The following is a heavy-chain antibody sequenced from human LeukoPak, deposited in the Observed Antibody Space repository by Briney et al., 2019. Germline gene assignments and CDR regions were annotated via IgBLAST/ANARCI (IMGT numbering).Heavy chain of an antibody. J-gene: IGHJ4*02. V-gene: IGHV1-69*06. CDR3: ARGRHYYDSSGYPDEDYYFDY. CDR1: GYTFTSYG. D-gene: IGHD3-22*01. Sequence: SVKVSCKASGYTFTSYGISWVRQAPGQGLEWMGGIIPIFGTANYAQKFQGRVTITADKSTSTAYMELSSLRSEDTAVYYCARGRHYYDSSGYPDEDYYFDYWGQGTLVTVSS. CDR2: IIPIFGTA.